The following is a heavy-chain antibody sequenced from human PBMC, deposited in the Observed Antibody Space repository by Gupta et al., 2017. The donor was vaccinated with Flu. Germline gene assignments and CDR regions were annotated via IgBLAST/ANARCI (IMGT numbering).Heavy chain of an antibody. Sequence: QVQLVQSGAEVKKPGSSVKVSCKASGGTFSSYAISWVRQAPGQGLEWMGGIIPIFGTANYAQKVQGRVTITADKSTSTAYMELSSLRSEDTAVYYCARTRGRLPNDAFDIGGQGTMVTVSS. CDR1: GGTFSSYA. V-gene: IGHV1-69*06. CDR2: IIPIFGTA. D-gene: IGHD3-10*01. J-gene: IGHJ3*02. CDR3: ARTRGRLPNDAFDI.